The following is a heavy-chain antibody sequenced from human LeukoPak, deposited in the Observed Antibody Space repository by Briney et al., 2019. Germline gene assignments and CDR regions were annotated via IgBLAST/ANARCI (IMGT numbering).Heavy chain of an antibody. J-gene: IGHJ4*02. CDR2: ISWNSGSI. CDR3: ARDLLLYFGEVTMAFDY. CDR1: GFTFDDYA. D-gene: IGHD3-10*01. Sequence: GGSLRLSCAASGFTFDDYAMHWVRQAPGKGLEWVSGISWNSGSIGYADSVKCRFTISRDNAQNSLSLQMNSLRAEDTAVYYCARDLLLYFGEVTMAFDYWGLGTLVTVSS. V-gene: IGHV3-9*01.